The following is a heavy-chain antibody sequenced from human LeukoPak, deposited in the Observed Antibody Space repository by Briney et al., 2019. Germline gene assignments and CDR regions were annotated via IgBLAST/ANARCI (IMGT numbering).Heavy chain of an antibody. D-gene: IGHD3-22*01. CDR2: INQSGKT. Sequence: SETLSLTCAVYGGSFSRYYWSWIRQPPGKGLEWIGEINQSGKTKYNPSLKSRVTISVDTSKNQFSLKLTSVIAADTAVYYCARREDYYDSSGYDDAFDMWGQGTMVSVSS. V-gene: IGHV4-34*01. CDR3: ARREDYYDSSGYDDAFDM. CDR1: GGSFSRYY. J-gene: IGHJ3*02.